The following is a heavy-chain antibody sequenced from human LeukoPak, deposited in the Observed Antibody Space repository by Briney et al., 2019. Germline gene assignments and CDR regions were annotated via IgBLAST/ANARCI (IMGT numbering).Heavy chain of an antibody. Sequence: SETLSLTCAVSGGSISSGGYSWSWLRQPPGKGLEWIGYIYHSGSTYYNPSLKSRVTMSVDRSKNQFSLKLSSVTAADTAVYYCARVEMATIFFDYWGQGTLVTVSS. CDR1: GGSISSGGYS. V-gene: IGHV4-30-2*01. J-gene: IGHJ4*02. CDR2: IYHSGST. D-gene: IGHD5-24*01. CDR3: ARVEMATIFFDY.